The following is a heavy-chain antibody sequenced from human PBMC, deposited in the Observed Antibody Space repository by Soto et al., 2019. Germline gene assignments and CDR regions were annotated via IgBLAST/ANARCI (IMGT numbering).Heavy chain of an antibody. Sequence: SQTLSLTCVISGDSVSSNSAGWNWIRQSPSRGLEWLGRTYYKSKWNNDYALSVKSRITINPDTSKDQFSLHLYSVTPEDTAVYYCTGITWFRGMDVWGQGTPVTVSS. CDR2: TYYKSKWNN. CDR1: GDSVSSNSAG. CDR3: TGITWFRGMDV. D-gene: IGHD3-10*01. V-gene: IGHV6-1*01. J-gene: IGHJ6*02.